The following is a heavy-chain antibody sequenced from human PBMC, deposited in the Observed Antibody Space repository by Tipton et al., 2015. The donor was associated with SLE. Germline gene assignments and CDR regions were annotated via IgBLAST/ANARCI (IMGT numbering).Heavy chain of an antibody. CDR1: GGSISSYY. V-gene: IGHV4-59*01. CDR3: AREGGSYTAFDY. D-gene: IGHD1-26*01. J-gene: IGHJ4*02. Sequence: TLSLTCTVSGGSISSYYWSWIRQPPGKGLEWIGYIYYSGSTNYNPSLKSRVTISVDTSKNQFSLKLSSVTAADTAVYYCAREGGSYTAFDYWGQGTLVTVSS. CDR2: IYYSGST.